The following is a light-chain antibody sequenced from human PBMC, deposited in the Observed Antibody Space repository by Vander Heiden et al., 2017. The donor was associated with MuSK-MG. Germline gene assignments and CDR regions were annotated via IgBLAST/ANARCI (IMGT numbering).Light chain of an antibody. CDR1: SSNSGSNT. CDR3: AAWDDSLNAWV. Sequence: QSVLTKPPSASGTPGQRVTISCSGSSSNSGSNTVNWYQQLPGTATKLLIYSNNQRPSGVPDRFSGSKSGTSASLAISGLQSEDEADYYCAAWDDSLNAWVFGGGTKLTVL. V-gene: IGLV1-44*01. J-gene: IGLJ3*02. CDR2: SNN.